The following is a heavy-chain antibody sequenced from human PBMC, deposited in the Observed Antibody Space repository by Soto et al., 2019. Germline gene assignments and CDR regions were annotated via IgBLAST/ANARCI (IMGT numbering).Heavy chain of an antibody. CDR3: ARGRIVVVPAAMYLDY. J-gene: IGHJ4*02. CDR1: GFTFSSYG. Sequence: GGSLRLSCAASGFTFSSYGMHWVRQAPGKGLEWVAVIWYDGSNKYYADSVKGRFTISRDNSKNTLYLQMNSLRAEDTAVYYCARGRIVVVPAAMYLDYWGQGTLVTVSS. D-gene: IGHD2-2*01. V-gene: IGHV3-33*01. CDR2: IWYDGSNK.